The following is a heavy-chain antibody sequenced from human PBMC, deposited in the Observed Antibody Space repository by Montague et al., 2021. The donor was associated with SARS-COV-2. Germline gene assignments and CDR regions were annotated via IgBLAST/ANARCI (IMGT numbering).Heavy chain of an antibody. J-gene: IGHJ3*02. CDR2: IYWDNDK. V-gene: IGHV2-5*02. CDR3: AHRRGLLLSDAFNI. CDR1: GFSLSTSGVG. Sequence: PALVKPTQTLTLTCTFSGFSLSTSGVGVGWIRQPPGKALEWLALIYWDNDKRYSPSLKSRLTITKDTSKNQVVLTMTNMDPVDTATYYCAHRRGLLLSDAFNIWGRGTMVTVSS. D-gene: IGHD1-26*01.